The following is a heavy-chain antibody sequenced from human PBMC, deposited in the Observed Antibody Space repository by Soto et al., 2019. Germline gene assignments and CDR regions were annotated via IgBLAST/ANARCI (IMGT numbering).Heavy chain of an antibody. J-gene: IGHJ4*02. CDR1: GFSLTTSGVG. Sequence: GSGPTLVNPTQTLTLTCTFSGFSLTTSGVGVGWVRQPPGKALEWLALIYWDDDKRYSPSLKSRLTITKDTSKNHVVLTMTNMDPVDTATYYCAHRLTLNSDWNYGRLDYWGQGTLDTVSS. CDR2: IYWDDDK. CDR3: AHRLTLNSDWNYGRLDY. D-gene: IGHD1-7*01. V-gene: IGHV2-5*02.